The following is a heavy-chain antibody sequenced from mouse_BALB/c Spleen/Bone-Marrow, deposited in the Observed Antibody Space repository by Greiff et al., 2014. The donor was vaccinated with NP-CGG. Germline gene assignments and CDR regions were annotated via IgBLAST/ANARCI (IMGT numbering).Heavy chain of an antibody. Sequence: QVQLKESGPELVKPGALVKISCKASGYTFTSYDINWVKQRPGQGLEWIGWIYPGDGSTKYNEKFKGKATLTGDESSSTAYMQLSSLTSENSAVYFCARSGDSSGYGFAYWGQGTLVTVSA. V-gene: IGHV1S56*01. J-gene: IGHJ3*01. CDR2: IYPGDGST. CDR3: ARSGDSSGYGFAY. D-gene: IGHD3-2*01. CDR1: GYTFTSYD.